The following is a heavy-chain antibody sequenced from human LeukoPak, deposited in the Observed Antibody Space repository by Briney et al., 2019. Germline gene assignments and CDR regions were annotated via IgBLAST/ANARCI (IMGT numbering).Heavy chain of an antibody. J-gene: IGHJ5*02. CDR1: GFTFSNAW. D-gene: IGHD2-15*01. V-gene: IGHV3-15*01. CDR2: IKSKTDGGTT. CDR3: TTDIPIVVVVAATPGWFDP. Sequence: GGSLRLSCAASGFTFSNAWMSWVRQAPGKGLEWVGRIKSKTDGGTTDYAAPVKGRFTISRDESKNTPYLQMNSLKTEDTAVYYCTTDIPIVVVVAATPGWFDPWGQGTLVTVSS.